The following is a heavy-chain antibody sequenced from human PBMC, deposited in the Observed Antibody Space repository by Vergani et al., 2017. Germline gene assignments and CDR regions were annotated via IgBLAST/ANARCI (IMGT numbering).Heavy chain of an antibody. Sequence: EVPLLESGGSLKQPGGSVRLSCAASGFTFSTYAMHWVRQAPGKGLEWVSALTRGSGSTYYADSFKGRFIISRDNSRDTLYLQMNTLRPEDTATYYCVKDAGSYGNCFDSWGQEALVTVSS. CDR3: VKDAGSYGNCFDS. V-gene: IGHV3-23*01. D-gene: IGHD2-15*01. J-gene: IGHJ5*01. CDR2: LTRGSGST. CDR1: GFTFSTYA.